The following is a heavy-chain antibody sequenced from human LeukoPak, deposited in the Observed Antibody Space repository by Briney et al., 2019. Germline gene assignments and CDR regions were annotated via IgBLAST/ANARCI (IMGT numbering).Heavy chain of an antibody. D-gene: IGHD6-19*01. Sequence: GGSLRLSCAASGFTFSSSAMSWVRQAPGKGLEWVSAISGSGDKTYYADSVKGRFTVSRDNSMNTLYLQMNSLRAEDTAFYYCAKDRGSGLYYYIMDVWGQGTTVTVSS. CDR1: GFTFSSSA. CDR3: AKDRGSGLYYYIMDV. CDR2: ISGSGDKT. V-gene: IGHV3-23*01. J-gene: IGHJ6*02.